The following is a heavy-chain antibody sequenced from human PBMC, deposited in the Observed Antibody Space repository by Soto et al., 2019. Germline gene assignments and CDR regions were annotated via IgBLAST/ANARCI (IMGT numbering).Heavy chain of an antibody. CDR3: ARVMRFLEWLLYNYYYYGMDV. J-gene: IGHJ6*02. CDR1: GFTFSSYA. D-gene: IGHD3-3*01. Sequence: QVQLVESGGGVVQPGRSLRLSCAASGFTFSSYAMHWVRQAPGKGLEWVAVISYDGSNKYYADSVKGRFTIYRDNSKNTLYLQMNSLRAEDTAVYYCARVMRFLEWLLYNYYYYGMDVWGQGTTVTVSS. CDR2: ISYDGSNK. V-gene: IGHV3-30-3*01.